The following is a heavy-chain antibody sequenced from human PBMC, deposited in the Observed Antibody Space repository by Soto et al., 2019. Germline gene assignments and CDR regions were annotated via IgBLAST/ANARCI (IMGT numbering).Heavy chain of an antibody. Sequence: QVQLVQSGAEVKKPGSSVKVSCKASGGTFSSYTISWVRQAPGQGLEWMGRIIPILGIANYAQKFQGRVTITADKSTSKAYMELSSLRSEDTAVYYCARRRSSTGPFGYWGQGTLVTVSS. CDR2: IIPILGIA. CDR3: ARRRSSTGPFGY. CDR1: GGTFSSYT. D-gene: IGHD2-2*01. V-gene: IGHV1-69*02. J-gene: IGHJ4*02.